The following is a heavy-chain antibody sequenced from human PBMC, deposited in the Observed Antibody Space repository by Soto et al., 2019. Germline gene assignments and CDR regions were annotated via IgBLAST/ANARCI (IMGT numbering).Heavy chain of an antibody. D-gene: IGHD3-3*01. Sequence: QVQLVQSGAEVKKPGSSVKVSCKASGGTFSSYAISWVRQAPGQGLEWMGGIIPIFGTANYAQKFQGRVTSTGDDSXXAXNXXLSGLSAEDGAVYYWASRITVFGLVTPFRCSGMDVWGQGTTVTVSS. V-gene: IGHV1-69*12. CDR1: GGTFSSYA. CDR3: ASRITVFGLVTPFRCSGMDV. J-gene: IGHJ6*02. CDR2: IIPIFGTA.